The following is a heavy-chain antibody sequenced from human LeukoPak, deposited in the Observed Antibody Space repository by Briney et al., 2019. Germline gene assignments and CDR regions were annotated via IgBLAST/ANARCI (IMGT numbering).Heavy chain of an antibody. CDR1: GGSISSYY. J-gene: IGHJ4*02. CDR3: ARPDTSAWYFDY. V-gene: IGHV4-59*01. Sequence: SETLSLTCTVSGGSISSYYWSWLRQPPGKGLEWIGYIYYSGSTNYSPSLKSRVTISVDTSKNQFSLKLSSVTAADTAVYYCARPDTSAWYFDYWGQGTLVTVSS. D-gene: IGHD6-19*01. CDR2: IYYSGST.